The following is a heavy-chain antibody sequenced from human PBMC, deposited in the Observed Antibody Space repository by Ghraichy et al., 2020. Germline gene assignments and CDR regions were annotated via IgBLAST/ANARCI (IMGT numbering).Heavy chain of an antibody. CDR3: TRTESYYDSSGYTYYFDY. D-gene: IGHD3-22*01. J-gene: IGHJ4*02. Sequence: GESLNISCTASGFTFGDYAMSWFRQAPGKGLEWVGFIRSKAYGGTTEYAASVKGRFTISRDDSKSIAYLQMNSLKTEDTAVYYCTRTESYYDSSGYTYYFDYWGQGTLVTVSS. CDR1: GFTFGDYA. CDR2: IRSKAYGGTT. V-gene: IGHV3-49*03.